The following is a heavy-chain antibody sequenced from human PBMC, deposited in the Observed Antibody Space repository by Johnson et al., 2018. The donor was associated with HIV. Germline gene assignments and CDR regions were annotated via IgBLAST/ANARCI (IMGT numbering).Heavy chain of an antibody. CDR3: GSSSLRNEGGWGAFDV. CDR1: GFIFSDYY. D-gene: IGHD1-1*01. Sequence: QVQLVESGGGLVKPGGSLRLSCAASGFIFSDYYMTWIRQAPGKGLESISYISSSGRTIYYADSVKGRFTMSRDNAKKSLYLQMNSLRAEDTAVYYCGSSSLRNEGGWGAFDVWGQGTMVTVYS. CDR2: ISSSGRTI. J-gene: IGHJ3*01. V-gene: IGHV3-11*04.